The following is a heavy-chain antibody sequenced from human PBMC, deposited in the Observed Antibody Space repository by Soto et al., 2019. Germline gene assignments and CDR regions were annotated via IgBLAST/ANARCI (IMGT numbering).Heavy chain of an antibody. CDR2: INHSGST. Sequence: QVQLQQWGAGLLKPSETLSLTCAVYGGSFSGYYWSWIRLPPGKGLEWIGEINHSGSTNYNPSLKSRVTISVDTSKNQFSLKLSSVTAADTAVYYCARGSTTMVRGVIKRNWFDPWGQGTLVTVSS. D-gene: IGHD3-10*01. CDR3: ARGSTTMVRGVIKRNWFDP. J-gene: IGHJ5*02. CDR1: GGSFSGYY. V-gene: IGHV4-34*01.